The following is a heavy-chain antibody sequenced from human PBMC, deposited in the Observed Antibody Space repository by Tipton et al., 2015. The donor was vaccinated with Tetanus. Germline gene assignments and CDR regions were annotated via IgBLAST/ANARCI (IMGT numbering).Heavy chain of an antibody. J-gene: IGHJ4*02. Sequence: TLSLTCSVSGASVSQHHWSWIRQPPGEGLEWIGYVYYSGDINYNPSLESRVTMSVDTSKNRFSLKLRSVTAGDSAVYYCARTVTFWGGYENSYYFDFWGQGILVAVSS. CDR3: ARTVTFWGGYENSYYFDF. D-gene: IGHD3-3*01. CDR1: GASVSQHH. V-gene: IGHV4-59*02. CDR2: VYYSGDI.